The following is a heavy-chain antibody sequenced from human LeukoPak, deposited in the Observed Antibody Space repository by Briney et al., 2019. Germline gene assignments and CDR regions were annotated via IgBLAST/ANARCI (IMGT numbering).Heavy chain of an antibody. CDR1: GFTFSSYA. J-gene: IGHJ5*02. Sequence: PGGSPRLSCAASGFTFSSYAMSWVRQAPGKGLEWVSAISGSGGSTYYADSVKGRFTISRDNSKNTLYLQMNSLRAEDTAVYYCAKDPRSSGWNPNWFDPRGQGTLVTVSS. V-gene: IGHV3-23*01. D-gene: IGHD6-19*01. CDR2: ISGSGGST. CDR3: AKDPRSSGWNPNWFDP.